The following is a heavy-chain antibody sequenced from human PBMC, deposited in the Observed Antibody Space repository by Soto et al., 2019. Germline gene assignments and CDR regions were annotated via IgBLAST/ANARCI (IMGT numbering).Heavy chain of an antibody. Sequence: SVKVSCKASGGTFSSYAISWVRQAPGQGLEWMGGIIPIFGTANYAQKFQGRVTITADESTSTAYMELSSLISEDTAVYYCARDQSGRSPYYYYGMDVWGQGTTVTVSS. D-gene: IGHD2-15*01. J-gene: IGHJ6*02. CDR1: GGTFSSYA. CDR2: IIPIFGTA. V-gene: IGHV1-69*13. CDR3: ARDQSGRSPYYYYGMDV.